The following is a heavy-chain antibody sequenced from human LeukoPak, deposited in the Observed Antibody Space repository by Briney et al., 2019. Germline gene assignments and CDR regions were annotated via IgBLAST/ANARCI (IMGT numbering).Heavy chain of an antibody. D-gene: IGHD2-8*01. CDR3: ARASFNVVFGNWFDP. Sequence: KPSETLSLTCTVSSGSIGSSSNYWGWIRQAPGKGLEWIGNVYYSGSTFYNPSLKSRVTISVDTSKNQFSLKLRSVTAADTAIYYCARASFNVVFGNWFDPWGQGTQVTVSS. CDR1: SGSIGSSSNY. J-gene: IGHJ5*02. CDR2: VYYSGST. V-gene: IGHV4-39*01.